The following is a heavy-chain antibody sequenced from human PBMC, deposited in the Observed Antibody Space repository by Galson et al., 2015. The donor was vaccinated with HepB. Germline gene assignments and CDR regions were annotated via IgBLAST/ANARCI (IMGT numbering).Heavy chain of an antibody. Sequence: SVKVSCKASGYTFSSYSLTWVRQAPGQGLEWVGWISPHNRYTNYTQNFQGRVTMTTDTSTSTAYMELGSLRSDDTAVYYSARGALVVAVGATQNNWFDPWGRGTLVTVSS. D-gene: IGHD2-15*01. J-gene: IGHJ5*02. V-gene: IGHV1-18*01. CDR2: ISPHNRYT. CDR1: GYTFSSYS. CDR3: ARGALVVAVGATQNNWFDP.